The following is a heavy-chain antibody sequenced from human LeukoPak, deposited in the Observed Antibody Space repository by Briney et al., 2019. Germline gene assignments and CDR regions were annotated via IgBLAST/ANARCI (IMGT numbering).Heavy chain of an antibody. J-gene: IGHJ4*02. Sequence: QPGGSLRLSCAGSGFPFSSHGMNWVRQAPGKGLEWVSSISSSGGSTYYADSVRGRFTISRDNSKNTLYLQMNSLRAEDTAIYYCAKDLVTGSLDYWGQGTLVTVSS. D-gene: IGHD3-10*01. CDR3: AKDLVTGSLDY. CDR1: GFPFSSHG. CDR2: ISSSGGST. V-gene: IGHV3-23*01.